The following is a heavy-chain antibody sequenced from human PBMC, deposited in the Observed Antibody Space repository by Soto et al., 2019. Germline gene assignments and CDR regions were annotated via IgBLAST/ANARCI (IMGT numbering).Heavy chain of an antibody. CDR1: GFTFSSYS. V-gene: IGHV3-21*01. D-gene: IGHD6-6*01. CDR3: ARDWSIAVRLNWFDP. J-gene: IGHJ5*02. Sequence: PVGSLRLSCAASGFTFSSYSMNWVRQAPGKGLEWVSSISSSSSYIYYADSVKGRFTISRDNAKNSLYLQMNSLRAEDTAVYYCARDWSIAVRLNWFDPWGQGTLVTVSS. CDR2: ISSSSSYI.